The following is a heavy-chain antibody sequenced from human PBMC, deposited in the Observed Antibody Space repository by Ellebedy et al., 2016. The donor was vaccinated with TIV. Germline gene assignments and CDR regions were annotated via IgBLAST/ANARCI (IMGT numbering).Heavy chain of an antibody. V-gene: IGHV3-23*01. Sequence: GESLKISCAASGFTFSRFAITWVRQAPGKGLEWVSGIVGSGAQKYADSVKGRLTISRDNSKSTVDLQMNSLRVEDAAVYFCAKDRTPGDGYWVFDDWGQGTLVTVSS. CDR3: AKDRTPGDGYWVFDD. D-gene: IGHD5-18*01. CDR2: IVGSGA. CDR1: GFTFSRFA. J-gene: IGHJ4*02.